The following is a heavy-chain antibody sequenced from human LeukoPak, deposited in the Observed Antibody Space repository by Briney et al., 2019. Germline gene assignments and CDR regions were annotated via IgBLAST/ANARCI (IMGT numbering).Heavy chain of an antibody. CDR2: ISSSSSYI. CDR1: GFTFSSYS. J-gene: IGHJ5*02. Sequence: PGGSLRLSCAASGFTFSSYSMNWVRQAPGKGLEWVSSISSSSSYIYYADSVKGRFTISRDNAKNSLYLQMNSLRAEDTAVYYCARDYYGSGSYPNWFDPWGQGTLVTVSS. CDR3: ARDYYGSGSYPNWFDP. V-gene: IGHV3-21*01. D-gene: IGHD3-10*01.